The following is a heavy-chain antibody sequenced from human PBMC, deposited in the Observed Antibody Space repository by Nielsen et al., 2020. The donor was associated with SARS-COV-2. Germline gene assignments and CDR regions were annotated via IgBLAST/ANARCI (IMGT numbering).Heavy chain of an antibody. D-gene: IGHD6-13*01. CDR2: ISYDGSNK. CDR3: AKDPYSSSWVNDYYYYGMDV. V-gene: IGHV3-30*04. Sequence: VRQMPGKGLEWVAVISYDGSNKYYADSVKGRFTISRDNSKNTLYLQMNSLRAEDTAVYYCAKDPYSSSWVNDYYYYGMDVWGQGTTVTVSS. J-gene: IGHJ6*02.